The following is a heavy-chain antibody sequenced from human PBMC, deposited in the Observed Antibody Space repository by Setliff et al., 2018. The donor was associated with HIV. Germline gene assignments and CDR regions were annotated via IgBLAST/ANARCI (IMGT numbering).Heavy chain of an antibody. J-gene: IGHJ2*01. D-gene: IGHD4-17*01. CDR1: YGSFSSDY. CDR3: ARDPTTVTSRWYFDL. Sequence: PSETLSLTCTVSYGSFSSDYLSWLRQPPGEGLEWIGYIYSTGSTNYNPSLKSRVTISVDTSKNQFSLTLNSVTAADTALYYCARDPTTVTSRWYFDLWGRGTLVTVSS. CDR2: IYSTGST. V-gene: IGHV4-59*01.